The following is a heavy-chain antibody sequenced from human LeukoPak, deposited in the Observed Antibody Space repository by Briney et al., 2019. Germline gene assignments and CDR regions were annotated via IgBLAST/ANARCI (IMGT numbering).Heavy chain of an antibody. D-gene: IGHD3-22*01. Sequence: PGGSLRLSCAASGFTLSSYAMHWVRQAPGKGLEWVGRIKSKTDGGTTDYAAPVKGRYTISRDDSKNTLYLQMNSLKTEDTAVYYCTTVYYDYDSSGYYYSYFDYWGQGTLVTVSS. V-gene: IGHV3-15*01. CDR1: GFTLSSYA. CDR3: TTVYYDYDSSGYYYSYFDY. J-gene: IGHJ4*02. CDR2: IKSKTDGGTT.